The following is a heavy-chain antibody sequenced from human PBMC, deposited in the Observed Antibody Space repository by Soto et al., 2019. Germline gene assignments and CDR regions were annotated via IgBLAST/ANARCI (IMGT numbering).Heavy chain of an antibody. D-gene: IGHD4-17*01. CDR3: ARHGRGDYGDYEFDY. J-gene: IGHJ4*02. CDR1: GGSISSYY. V-gene: IGHV4-59*08. Sequence: QVQLQESGPGLVKPSETLSLTCTVSGGSISSYYWSWIRQPPGKGLEWIGCIYYSGSTNYNPSLKIRVTISVDTSKNQFSLKLSSVTAADTAVYYCARHGRGDYGDYEFDYWGQGTLVTVSS. CDR2: IYYSGST.